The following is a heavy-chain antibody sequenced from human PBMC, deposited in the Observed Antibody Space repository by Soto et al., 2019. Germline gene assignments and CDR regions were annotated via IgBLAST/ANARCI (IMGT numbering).Heavy chain of an antibody. Sequence: GESLKISCKGSGYSFTSYWIGWVRQMPGKGMEWMGIIYPGDSDTRYSPSFQGQVTISADKSISTAYLQWSSLKASDTAMYYCARHGEHCSSTSCYLYYYYYGMDVWGQGTTVTVSS. V-gene: IGHV5-51*01. CDR3: ARHGEHCSSTSCYLYYYYYGMDV. CDR1: GYSFTSYW. D-gene: IGHD2-2*01. CDR2: IYPGDSDT. J-gene: IGHJ6*02.